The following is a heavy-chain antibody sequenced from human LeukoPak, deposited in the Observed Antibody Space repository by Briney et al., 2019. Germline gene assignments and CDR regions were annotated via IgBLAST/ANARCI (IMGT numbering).Heavy chain of an antibody. J-gene: IGHJ3*02. Sequence: GGSLRLSCAASGFTFSDYYMNWIRQTPGRGLEWVSYISGSSSDTNYADSARGRFTISRDNAKNTLYLQMNSLRAEDTAVYYCVRDPNGYNSFDIWGQGTRVTVSS. V-gene: IGHV3-11*06. CDR1: GFTFSDYY. D-gene: IGHD5-24*01. CDR2: ISGSSSDT. CDR3: VRDPNGYNSFDI.